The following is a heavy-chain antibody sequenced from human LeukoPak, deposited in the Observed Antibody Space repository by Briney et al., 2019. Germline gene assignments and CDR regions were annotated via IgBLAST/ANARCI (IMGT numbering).Heavy chain of an antibody. CDR3: ARAGPWQIDP. J-gene: IGHJ5*02. CDR2: IFYTGSS. D-gene: IGHD3-10*01. Sequence: PSQTLSLTCTVSGGSISSYYWSWIRQPPGKGLEWIGHIFYTGSSNYNPSLKSRVTISLDRSKNQFSLRLTSVTAADTAVYYCARAGPWQIDPWGQGTLVTVSS. CDR1: GGSISSYY. V-gene: IGHV4-59*01.